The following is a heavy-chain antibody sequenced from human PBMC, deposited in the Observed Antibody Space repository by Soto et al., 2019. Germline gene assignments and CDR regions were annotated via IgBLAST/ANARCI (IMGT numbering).Heavy chain of an antibody. CDR3: ARDEAATYYGSSGYYSARSNYYGMDV. CDR2: TYYRSKWYN. J-gene: IGHJ6*02. CDR1: GDSVSSNSAA. D-gene: IGHD3-22*01. Sequence: PSQTLSLTCAISGDSVSSNSAAWNWIRQSPSRGLEWLGRTYYRSKWYNDYAVSVKSRITINPDTSKNQFSLQLNSVTPEDTAVYYCARDEAATYYGSSGYYSARSNYYGMDVWGQGTTVTVSS. V-gene: IGHV6-1*01.